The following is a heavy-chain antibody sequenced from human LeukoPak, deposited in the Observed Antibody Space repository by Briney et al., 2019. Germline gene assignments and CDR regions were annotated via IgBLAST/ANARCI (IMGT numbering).Heavy chain of an antibody. CDR1: RDTFTGYY. Sequence: ASVKVSSKDSRDTFTGYYVHSVREAPGQGLEWMGWVNPNSGGTNYAQKFQGRVTMTRDTSISTAYMELSRLRSDDTAVYYCARDVYSSSMFVWLYWGQGTLVTVSS. CDR3: ARDVYSSSMFVWLY. D-gene: IGHD6-13*01. V-gene: IGHV1-2*02. CDR2: VNPNSGGT. J-gene: IGHJ4*02.